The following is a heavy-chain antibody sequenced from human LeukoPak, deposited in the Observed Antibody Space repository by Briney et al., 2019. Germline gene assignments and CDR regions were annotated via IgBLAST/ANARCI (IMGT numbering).Heavy chain of an antibody. CDR2: IYYSGST. CDR3: ARDGGDSYGDYDVGY. D-gene: IGHD4-17*01. Sequence: PSETLSLTCTVSGGSISSSSYYWGWIRQPPGKGLEWIGSIYYSGSTYYNPSLKSRVTISVDTSKNQFSLKLSSVTAADTAVYYCARDGGDSYGDYDVGYWGQGTLVTVSS. V-gene: IGHV4-39*07. CDR1: GGSISSSSYY. J-gene: IGHJ4*02.